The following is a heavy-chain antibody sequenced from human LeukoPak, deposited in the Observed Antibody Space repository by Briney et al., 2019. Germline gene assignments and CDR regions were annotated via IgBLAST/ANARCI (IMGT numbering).Heavy chain of an antibody. Sequence: SETLSLTCTVSGASVSGSAYYWGWIRQPPGKGLEWIGNIYHSVITHYNPSLKSRVTISLDTSKNQFSLKLSSVTAADTAVYYCARAYCVGDCSVLHIYFDNWGQGTLVTVSS. V-gene: IGHV4-39*07. J-gene: IGHJ4*02. CDR1: GASVSGSAYY. CDR3: ARAYCVGDCSVLHIYFDN. D-gene: IGHD2-21*02. CDR2: IYHSVIT.